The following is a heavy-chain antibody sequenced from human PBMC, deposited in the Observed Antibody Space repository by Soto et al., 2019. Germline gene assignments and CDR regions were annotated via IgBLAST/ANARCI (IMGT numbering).Heavy chain of an antibody. CDR3: ARVVLDDSSGYYPSDYYYYGMDV. CDR1: GYTFTSYD. CDR2: MNPNSGNT. Sequence: QVQLVQSGAEVKKPGASVKVSCKASGYTFTSYDINWVRQATGQGLEWMGWMNPNSGNTGYAQKFQGRVTMTRNTSISTAYTELSSLRSEDTAVYYCARVVLDDSSGYYPSDYYYYGMDVWGQGTTVTVSS. V-gene: IGHV1-8*01. D-gene: IGHD3-22*01. J-gene: IGHJ6*02.